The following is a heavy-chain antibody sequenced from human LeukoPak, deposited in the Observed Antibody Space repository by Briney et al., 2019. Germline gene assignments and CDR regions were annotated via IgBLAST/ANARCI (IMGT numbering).Heavy chain of an antibody. V-gene: IGHV4-34*01. Sequence: PSETLSLTCAVYGGSFSGYYWSWIRQPPGKGLEWIGEINHSGSTNYNPSLKSRVTISVDTSKNQFSLKLSSVTAADTAVYYCASFYDFWSGTRAFDYWGQGTLVTVSS. CDR2: INHSGST. D-gene: IGHD3-3*01. J-gene: IGHJ4*02. CDR1: GGSFSGYY. CDR3: ASFYDFWSGTRAFDY.